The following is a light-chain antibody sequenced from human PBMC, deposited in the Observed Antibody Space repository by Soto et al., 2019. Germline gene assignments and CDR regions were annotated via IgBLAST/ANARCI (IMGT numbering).Light chain of an antibody. J-gene: IGKJ4*02. CDR3: QQSYSTPLT. CDR1: QSISSY. CDR2: AAS. Sequence: DLQMTQSPSSLSASVGDRVTITCRASQSISSYLNWYQQKPGKAHKLLIYAASSLQSGVPSRFSGSGSGTEFTLTISSLQPEDFATYYCQQSYSTPLTFVGGTKVEIK. V-gene: IGKV1-39*01.